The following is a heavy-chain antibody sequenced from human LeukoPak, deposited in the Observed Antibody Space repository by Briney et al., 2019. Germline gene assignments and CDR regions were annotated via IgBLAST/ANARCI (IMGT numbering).Heavy chain of an antibody. D-gene: IGHD2-15*01. Sequence: SETLSLTCTVSGGSISSYYWSWIRQPPGKGLEWIGYIYYSGSTNYNPSLKSRVTISVDTSKNQFSLKLSSVTAADTAVYYCARGGSWGSKALDYWGQGTLVTVSS. J-gene: IGHJ4*02. CDR1: GGSISSYY. V-gene: IGHV4-59*01. CDR3: ARGGSWGSKALDY. CDR2: IYYSGST.